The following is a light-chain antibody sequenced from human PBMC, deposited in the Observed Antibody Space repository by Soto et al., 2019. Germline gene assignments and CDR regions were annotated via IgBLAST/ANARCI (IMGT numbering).Light chain of an antibody. J-gene: IGKJ3*01. CDR2: DAS. Sequence: EIVLTQSPATLSLSPGERATLSCRASQSVGSSLAWYQQKPGQAPKLLIYDASNRATGIPARFSGSGSRTDFTLTISSLEPEDFTVYYCQHRSSWPRTFGPGTKVDFK. V-gene: IGKV3-11*01. CDR3: QHRSSWPRT. CDR1: QSVGSS.